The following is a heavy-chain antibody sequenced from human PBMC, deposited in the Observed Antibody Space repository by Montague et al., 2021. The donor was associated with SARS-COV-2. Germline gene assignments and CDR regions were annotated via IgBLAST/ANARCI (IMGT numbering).Heavy chain of an antibody. Sequence: SETLSLTCTVSGGSSTNYYWSWIRQPAGKGLEWIGRIHASGISTYNPSLETRVTMSVDTSKNQFSLKLSSVTAADTAVYYCARGRSYCDSWGLGSWGQGTLVTVSS. CDR1: GGSSTNYY. D-gene: IGHD3-22*01. CDR2: IHASGIS. V-gene: IGHV4-4*07. J-gene: IGHJ5*01. CDR3: ARGRSYCDSWGLGS.